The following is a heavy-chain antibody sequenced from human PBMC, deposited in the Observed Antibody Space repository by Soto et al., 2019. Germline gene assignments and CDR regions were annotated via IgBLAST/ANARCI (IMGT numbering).Heavy chain of an antibody. Sequence: GESLNISCKGSGYSFTSYWISWVRQMPGKGLEWMGRIDPSDSYTNYSPSFQGHVTISADKSISTAYLQWSSLKASDTAMYYCATFTPADIGAFDIWGKGTMVTV. CDR2: IDPSDSYT. V-gene: IGHV5-10-1*01. CDR1: GYSFTSYW. J-gene: IGHJ3*02. CDR3: ATFTPADIGAFDI. D-gene: IGHD2-2*02.